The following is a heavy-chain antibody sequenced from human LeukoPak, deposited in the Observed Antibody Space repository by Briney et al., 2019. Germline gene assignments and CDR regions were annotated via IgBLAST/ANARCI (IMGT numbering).Heavy chain of an antibody. CDR3: ARSRDGYNYFDY. V-gene: IGHV3-33*08. J-gene: IGHJ4*02. CDR1: GFTFSSYW. D-gene: IGHD5-24*01. Sequence: GGSLRLSCAASGFTFSSYWMSWVRQAPGKGLEWVAVIWYDGSNKYYADSVKGRFTISRDNSKNTLFLQMNSLRAEDTAVYYCARSRDGYNYFDYWGQGALVTVSS. CDR2: IWYDGSNK.